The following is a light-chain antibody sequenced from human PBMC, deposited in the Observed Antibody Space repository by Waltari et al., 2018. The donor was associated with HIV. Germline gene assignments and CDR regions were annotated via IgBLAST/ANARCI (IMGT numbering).Light chain of an antibody. CDR1: SSNIGSTY. CDR2: RNN. J-gene: IGLJ3*02. V-gene: IGLV1-47*01. Sequence: QSVLPQPPSASGTPGQRVTISCSGSSSNIGSTYVYWYQQLPGTTPKLIIYRNNQRPSGVPDRFSGSTAGTSASLAISGLRSEDAADYYCAAWDASLSGNWVFGGGTKLTVL. CDR3: AAWDASLSGNWV.